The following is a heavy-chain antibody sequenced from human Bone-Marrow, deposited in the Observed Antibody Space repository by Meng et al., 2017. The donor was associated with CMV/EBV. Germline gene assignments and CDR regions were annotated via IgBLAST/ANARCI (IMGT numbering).Heavy chain of an antibody. CDR1: GFTVSSNY. J-gene: IGHJ1*01. CDR2: IYSGGST. D-gene: IGHD6-13*01. CDR3: ARDSGSSSWPNFQH. V-gene: IGHV3-53*01. Sequence: ETLSLTCAASGFTVSSNYMSWVRQAPGKGLEWVSVIYSGGSTYYADSVKGRFTISRDNSKNTLYLQMNSLRAEDTAVYYCARDSGSSSWPNFQHWGQGTLVTVSS.